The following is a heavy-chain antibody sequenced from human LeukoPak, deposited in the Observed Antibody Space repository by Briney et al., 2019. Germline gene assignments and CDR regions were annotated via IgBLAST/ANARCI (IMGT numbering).Heavy chain of an antibody. D-gene: IGHD4-17*01. J-gene: IGHJ5*02. CDR2: VSGDGTP. CDR1: GFTFSTYA. V-gene: IGHV3-23*01. CDR3: VKEDGDYPNNWFDP. Sequence: GGSLRLSCAASGFTFSTYAVSWVRQAPGKRLEWVSAVSGDGTPYYADSVKGRFTISRDNSKNTVNLQMNSLRVEDTAVYYCVKEDGDYPNNWFDPWGQGTLVTVSS.